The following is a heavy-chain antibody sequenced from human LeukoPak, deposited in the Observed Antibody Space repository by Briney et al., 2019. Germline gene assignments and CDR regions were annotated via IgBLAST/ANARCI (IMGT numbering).Heavy chain of an antibody. D-gene: IGHD3-16*02. Sequence: GGSLRLSCAASGFTFRSSAMSWVRQAPGKGLEWVSAISDSGGRTYYADSVKGRFTISRDNANNTLYLQMDSLRVEDTAMYYCAREGDDYVWGSSRYAGGWFDPWGQGTQVTVSS. CDR3: AREGDDYVWGSSRYAGGWFDP. CDR1: GFTFRSSA. J-gene: IGHJ5*02. V-gene: IGHV3-23*01. CDR2: ISDSGGRT.